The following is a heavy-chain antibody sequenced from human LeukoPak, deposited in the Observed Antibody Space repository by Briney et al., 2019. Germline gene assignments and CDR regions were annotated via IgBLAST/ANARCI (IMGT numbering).Heavy chain of an antibody. V-gene: IGHV3-30*18. J-gene: IGHJ4*02. CDR1: GFNFSSYG. D-gene: IGHD3-22*01. Sequence: GGSLRLSCAASGFNFSSYGMHWVRQAPGKGLEGVAVISYDGSNKYYADSVKGRFTISRDNSKNTLYLQMNSLRAEDTAVYYCAKIWAYDSSGYTFDYWGQGTLVTVSS. CDR2: ISYDGSNK. CDR3: AKIWAYDSSGYTFDY.